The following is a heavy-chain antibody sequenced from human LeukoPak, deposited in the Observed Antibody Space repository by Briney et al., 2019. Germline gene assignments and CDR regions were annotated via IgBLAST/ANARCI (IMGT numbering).Heavy chain of an antibody. CDR2: IYSGGST. Sequence: GGSLRLSCVASGFTVSSYYVSWVRQAPGKGLEWVSVIYSGGSTYYADSVEGRFTVSRDNSKNTLYLEMRSLRAEDTALYYCARLSAYYYGSYFYYYMDVWGKGTTVTVSS. CDR1: GFTVSSYY. CDR3: ARLSAYYYGSYFYYYMDV. V-gene: IGHV3-53*01. J-gene: IGHJ6*03. D-gene: IGHD3-10*01.